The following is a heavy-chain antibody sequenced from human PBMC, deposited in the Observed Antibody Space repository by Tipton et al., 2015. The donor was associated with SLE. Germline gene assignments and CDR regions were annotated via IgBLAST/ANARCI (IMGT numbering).Heavy chain of an antibody. D-gene: IGHD6-19*01. CDR3: ARGVAERLGLDF. CDR2: IYYTVTTT. V-gene: IGHV4-39*07. Sequence: TLSLTCTVSGGSVSSSSKYWAWIRQPPGKGLEWIGSIYYTVTTTYYNSSLKSRVTISVDTAKNQFSLRLTSVTAADTALYFCARGVAERLGLDFWGQGSLVTVSS. CDR1: GGSVSSSSKY. J-gene: IGHJ4*02.